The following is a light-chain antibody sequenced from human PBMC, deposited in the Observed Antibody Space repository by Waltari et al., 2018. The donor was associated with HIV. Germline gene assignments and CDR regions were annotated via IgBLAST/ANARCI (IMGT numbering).Light chain of an antibody. CDR2: AAS. CDR3: QQLNSFPRTT. V-gene: IGKV1-9*01. Sequence: DIQLNQSPSFLSASVGDRVTSTCRASQGINSYLAWYQQKPGKGPQLLIYAASTLQSGVPSRFSGSGSGTEFTLTISSLQPEEFATYYCQQLNSFPRTTFGQGTILEIK. CDR1: QGINSY. J-gene: IGKJ2*01.